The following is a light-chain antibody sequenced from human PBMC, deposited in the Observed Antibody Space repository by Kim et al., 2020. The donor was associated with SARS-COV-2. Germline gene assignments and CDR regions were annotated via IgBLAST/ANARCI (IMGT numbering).Light chain of an antibody. Sequence: VSVGDRVTITCQASQDISNYLNWYQQKPGRAPKLLIYDASNLETGVPSRFSGGGSGTDFTFTISSLQPEDVATYYCQQSDTLLITFGQGTRLEIK. CDR1: QDISNY. V-gene: IGKV1-33*01. CDR3: QQSDTLLIT. CDR2: DAS. J-gene: IGKJ5*01.